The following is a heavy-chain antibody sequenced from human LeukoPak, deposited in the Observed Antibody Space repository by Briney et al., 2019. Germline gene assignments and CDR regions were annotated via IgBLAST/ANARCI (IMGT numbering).Heavy chain of an antibody. Sequence: ASVKVSCKVSGYTLTELSMHWVRQAPGKGLEWMRGFKPEEGETIYAQKFQGRVTMTEDTSSDTAYMELSSLRSEDTAVYYCATVRPTDDPYYFDYWGQGTLVTVSS. CDR1: GYTLTELS. D-gene: IGHD2-21*01. CDR3: ATVRPTDDPYYFDY. V-gene: IGHV1-24*01. CDR2: FKPEEGET. J-gene: IGHJ4*02.